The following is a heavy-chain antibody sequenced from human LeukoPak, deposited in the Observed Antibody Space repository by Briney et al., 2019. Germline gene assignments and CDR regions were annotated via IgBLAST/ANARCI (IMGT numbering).Heavy chain of an antibody. J-gene: IGHJ6*02. V-gene: IGHV1-69*04. Sequence: SVKVSCKASGGTFSSYAISWVRQAPGQGLEWMGRIIPILGIANYAQKFQGRVTITADKSTSTAYMELSSLRSKDTAVYYCASDIVVVVAAPNGMDVWGQGTTVTVSS. CDR3: ASDIVVVVAAPNGMDV. CDR2: IIPILGIA. D-gene: IGHD2-15*01. CDR1: GGTFSSYA.